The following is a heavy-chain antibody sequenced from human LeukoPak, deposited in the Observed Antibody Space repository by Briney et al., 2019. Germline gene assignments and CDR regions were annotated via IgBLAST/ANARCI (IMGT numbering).Heavy chain of an antibody. Sequence: GGSLRLSCAASGFTFNTYSMNWVRQAPGKGLEWVSYISSTSSPIYYADSVTGRFTISRDDARNSLHLQMNSLRDEDTAVYYCARDGSNSGPDFDYWGQGILVTVSS. CDR1: GFTFNTYS. D-gene: IGHD2/OR15-2a*01. V-gene: IGHV3-48*02. J-gene: IGHJ4*02. CDR2: ISSTSSPI. CDR3: ARDGSNSGPDFDY.